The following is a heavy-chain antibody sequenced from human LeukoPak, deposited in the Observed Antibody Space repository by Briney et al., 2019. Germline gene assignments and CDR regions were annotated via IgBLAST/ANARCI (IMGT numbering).Heavy chain of an antibody. J-gene: IGHJ4*02. CDR2: INPNSGGT. CDR3: ARDWETTVTVRFTAPRRYFDY. D-gene: IGHD4-11*01. CDR1: GYTFTGYY. Sequence: WASVKVSCKASGYTFTGYYMHWVRQAPGQGLEWMGWINPNSGGTNYAQKFQGWVTMTRDTSISTAYMELSRLRSDDTAVYYCARDWETTVTVRFTAPRRYFDYWGQGTLVTVSS. V-gene: IGHV1-2*04.